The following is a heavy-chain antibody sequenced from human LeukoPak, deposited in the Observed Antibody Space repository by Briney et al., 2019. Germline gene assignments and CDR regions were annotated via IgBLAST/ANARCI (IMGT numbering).Heavy chain of an antibody. CDR2: FDPEDGET. V-gene: IGHV1-24*01. CDR3: ATSLGYFDWLFTAIVKTYYFDY. CDR1: GYTLTELS. Sequence: ASVTVSCTVSGYTLTELSMHWVRQAPGKGLEWTGGFDPEDGETIYSQKFQGRVTMTEDTSTDTAYMELSSLRSEDTAVYYCATSLGYFDWLFTAIVKTYYFDYWGQGTLVTVSS. J-gene: IGHJ4*02. D-gene: IGHD3-9*01.